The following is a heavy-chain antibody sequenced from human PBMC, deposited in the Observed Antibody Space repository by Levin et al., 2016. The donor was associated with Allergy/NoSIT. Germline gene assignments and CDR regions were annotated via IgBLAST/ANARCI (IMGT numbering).Heavy chain of an antibody. J-gene: IGHJ4*02. CDR2: ISADGRTT. D-gene: IGHD5-24*01. Sequence: GESLKISCAASGFTLSGYWIHWVRQAPGKGLVWVSRISADGRTTNYADSVKGRFNISRDIAKNTVFLQMNSLRGEDTAVYFCARGSGNYGDWGYWGPGTLVTVSS. CDR1: GFTLSGYW. CDR3: ARGSGNYGDWGY. V-gene: IGHV3-74*01.